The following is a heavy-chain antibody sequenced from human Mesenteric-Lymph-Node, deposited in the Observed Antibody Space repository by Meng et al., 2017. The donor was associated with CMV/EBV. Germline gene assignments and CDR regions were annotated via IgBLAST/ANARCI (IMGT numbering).Heavy chain of an antibody. CDR3: ARVEVTICGGRGYYHGMDV. CDR1: GGSISFYY. J-gene: IGHJ6*02. V-gene: IGHV4-59*01. D-gene: IGHD3-3*01. CDR2: LYYSGST. Sequence: SETLSLTCTVSGGSISFYYWSWIRQPPGKGLEWIGYLYYSGSTKYNPSLKSRVTISADTSKNHVSLKLSSVTAADTAVYYCARVEVTICGGRGYYHGMDVWGQGTAVTVSS.